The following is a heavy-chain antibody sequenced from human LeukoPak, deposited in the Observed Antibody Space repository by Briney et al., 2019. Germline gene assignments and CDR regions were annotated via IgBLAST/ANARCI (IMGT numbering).Heavy chain of an antibody. D-gene: IGHD5-24*01. Sequence: TGGSLRLSCAASGSTFSSYAMSWVRQAPGKGLEWVSALSGSGDDTYYADSVKGRFTISRDNSKNTLYLQMNSLRAEDTAVYYCAVQRGGDGYNTFDYWGQGTLVTVSS. CDR1: GSTFSSYA. V-gene: IGHV3-23*01. CDR2: LSGSGDDT. J-gene: IGHJ4*02. CDR3: AVQRGGDGYNTFDY.